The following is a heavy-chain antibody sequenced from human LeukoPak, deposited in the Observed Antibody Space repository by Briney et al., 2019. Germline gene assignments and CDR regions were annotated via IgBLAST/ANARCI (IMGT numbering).Heavy chain of an antibody. CDR2: INHDGSDT. J-gene: IGHJ4*02. CDR1: GFTFKLYW. Sequence: GGSLRLSCAASGFTFKLYWMHWVRQVPGRGPVWVSRINHDGSDTIYADSVRGRFTISRDDAKNTLYLQMNNLRAEDTAVYYCASLRRTTLFDYWGQGTLVTVSS. CDR3: ASLRRTTLFDY. V-gene: IGHV3-74*01. D-gene: IGHD2-15*01.